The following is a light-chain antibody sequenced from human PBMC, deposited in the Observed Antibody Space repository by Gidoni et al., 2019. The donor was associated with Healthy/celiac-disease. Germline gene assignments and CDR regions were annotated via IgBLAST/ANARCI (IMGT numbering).Light chain of an antibody. CDR3: CSYAGSSTLE. J-gene: IGLJ3*02. CDR2: EVS. V-gene: IGLV2-23*02. CDR1: SSDVGSYNL. Sequence: QSALTQPASVSGSPGQSITISCPGTSSDVGSYNLVSWYQQHPGQAPKLMIYEVSKRPSGVSNRFSGSKSGNTASLTISGLQAEDEADYYCCSYAGSSTLEFGGGTKLTVL.